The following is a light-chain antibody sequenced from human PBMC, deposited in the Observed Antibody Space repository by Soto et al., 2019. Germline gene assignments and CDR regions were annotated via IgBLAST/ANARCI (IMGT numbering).Light chain of an antibody. J-gene: IGKJ4*01. V-gene: IGKV3-20*01. CDR3: QQYGSSPLT. CDR2: GAS. Sequence: EIVLTQSPGTLSLSPGERATLSCRASQSVRSSELAWYQQKPGQAPRLLIYGASTRATAIPDRVSGSGSGTDFTLTISRVEPEDFAVYYCQQYGSSPLTFGGGTKVEFK. CDR1: QSVRSSE.